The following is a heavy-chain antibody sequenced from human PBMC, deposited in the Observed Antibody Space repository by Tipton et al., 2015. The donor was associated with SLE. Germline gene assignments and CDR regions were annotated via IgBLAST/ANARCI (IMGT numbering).Heavy chain of an antibody. V-gene: IGHV1-18*01. CDR3: AERYVTFDI. Sequence: QLVQSGAEIKKPGASVKVSCKASGYTFTSYAISWVRQAPGQGLEWMGWINPYTGNTDYAQKVQGRVTMTTDTSRSTAYLDLRSLRPDDTAVYYCAERYVTFDIWVQGTMVSVSS. J-gene: IGHJ3*02. CDR1: GYTFTSYA. D-gene: IGHD3-10*02. CDR2: INPYTGNT.